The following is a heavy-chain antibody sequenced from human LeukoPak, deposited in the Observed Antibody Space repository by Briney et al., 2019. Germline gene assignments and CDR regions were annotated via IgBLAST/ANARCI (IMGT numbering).Heavy chain of an antibody. CDR1: GGSISSRSDY. CDR2: LDSSGST. D-gene: IGHD4-23*01. Sequence: SETLSLTCTVSGGSISSRSDYWGWIRQTPGKGLEWIGSLDSSGSTYYNPSLKSRVTISVGTSKNQFSLNLRSVTAADTAIYFCSRSHDYGGLYFYYYMDVWGKGTTVTVSS. J-gene: IGHJ6*03. CDR3: SRSHDYGGLYFYYYMDV. V-gene: IGHV4-39*01.